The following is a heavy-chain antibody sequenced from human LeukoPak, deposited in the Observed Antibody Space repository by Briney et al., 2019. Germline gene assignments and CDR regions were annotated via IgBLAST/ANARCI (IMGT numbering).Heavy chain of an antibody. V-gene: IGHV3-74*01. CDR2: INSDGSST. D-gene: IGHD6-19*01. Sequence: GGSLRLSCAASGFTFSSYRMHWVRQAPGKGLVWVSRINSDGSSTSYADSVKGRFTISRDNAKNTLYLQMNSLRAEDTAVYYCARDLRGWYGNDAFDIWGQGTMVTVSS. CDR3: ARDLRGWYGNDAFDI. J-gene: IGHJ3*02. CDR1: GFTFSSYR.